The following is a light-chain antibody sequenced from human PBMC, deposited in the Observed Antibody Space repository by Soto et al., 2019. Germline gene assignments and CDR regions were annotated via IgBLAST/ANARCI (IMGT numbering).Light chain of an antibody. Sequence: DLPMTQSPSSLSASVGDRVTITCRASHGISNYLAWFQQKPGEAPKSLIYDASSLQSGVPSKFSGSGFGTDFTLTISSLQPEDFATYYCQQYSTYPFTFGPGTKVDI. V-gene: IGKV1-16*02. CDR2: DAS. J-gene: IGKJ3*01. CDR1: HGISNY. CDR3: QQYSTYPFT.